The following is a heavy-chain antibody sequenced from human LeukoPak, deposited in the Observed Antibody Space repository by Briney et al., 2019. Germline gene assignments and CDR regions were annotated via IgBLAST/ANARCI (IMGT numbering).Heavy chain of an antibody. CDR1: GYRFTSYW. CDR2: IYPGDSDT. Sequence: GESLEISCKGSGYRFTSYWTGWVRQLPGKGLEWMGIIYPGDSDTRYSPSFQGQVTISANKSISTAYLQWSSLKASDTAMYYCARAELGYCSSTTCWRNYYYYGMDVWGQGTTVTVSS. CDR3: ARAELGYCSSTTCWRNYYYYGMDV. D-gene: IGHD2-2*01. J-gene: IGHJ6*02. V-gene: IGHV5-51*01.